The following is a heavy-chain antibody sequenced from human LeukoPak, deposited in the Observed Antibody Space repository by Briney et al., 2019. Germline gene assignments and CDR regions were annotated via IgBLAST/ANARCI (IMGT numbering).Heavy chain of an antibody. Sequence: ASVKVSCKVSGYTLSELSLHWVRQAPGEGLQWMGGFDHELAETVYAQKFQGRVSMTEDPSTDTAYMELNSLRSEDTAVYYCAREGLLLERAFDIWGQGTMVTVSS. CDR1: GYTLSELS. CDR3: AREGLLLERAFDI. CDR2: FDHELAET. J-gene: IGHJ3*02. V-gene: IGHV1-24*01. D-gene: IGHD1-26*01.